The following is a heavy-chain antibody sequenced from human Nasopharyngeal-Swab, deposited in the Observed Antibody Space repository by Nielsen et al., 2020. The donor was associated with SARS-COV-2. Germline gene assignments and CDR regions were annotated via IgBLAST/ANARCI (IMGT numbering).Heavy chain of an antibody. CDR1: GFTFSSYW. J-gene: IGHJ6*02. Sequence: GSLRLSCAASGFTFSSYWMSWIRQPAGKGLEWIGRIYTSGSTNYNPSLKSRVTMSVDTSKNQFSLKLSSVTAADTAVYYCARGGSYFTSGMDVWGQGTTVTVSS. V-gene: IGHV4-4*07. CDR3: ARGGSYFTSGMDV. D-gene: IGHD1-26*01. CDR2: IYTSGST.